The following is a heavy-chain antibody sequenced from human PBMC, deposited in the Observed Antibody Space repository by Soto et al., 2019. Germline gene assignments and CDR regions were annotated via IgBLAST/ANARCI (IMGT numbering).Heavy chain of an antibody. J-gene: IGHJ4*02. CDR1: GGSISSSSYY. CDR3: ARAPLLYFDWLSLYYFDY. D-gene: IGHD3-9*01. Sequence: SETLSLTCTVSGGSISSSSYYWGWIRQPPGKGLEWIGSIYYSGSTYYNPSLKSRVTISVDTSKNQFSLKLSSVTAADTAVYYCARAPLLYFDWLSLYYFDYWGQGTLVTVSS. CDR2: IYYSGST. V-gene: IGHV4-39*01.